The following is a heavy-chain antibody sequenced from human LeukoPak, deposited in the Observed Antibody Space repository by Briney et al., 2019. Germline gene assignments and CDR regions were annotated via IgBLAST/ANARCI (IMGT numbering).Heavy chain of an antibody. CDR1: GGSISSYY. CDR3: ARHKDYNDFWSGYYSHYYYYGMDV. D-gene: IGHD3-3*01. Sequence: SETLSLTCTVSGGSISSYYWSWVRQPPGKGLEWIGYIYYSGSTNYNPSCKSRVTTPVDTSKNQFSLKRSAGMAATTAVYYCARHKDYNDFWSGYYSHYYYYGMDVWGQGTTVTVSS. J-gene: IGHJ6*02. CDR2: IYYSGST. V-gene: IGHV4-59*08.